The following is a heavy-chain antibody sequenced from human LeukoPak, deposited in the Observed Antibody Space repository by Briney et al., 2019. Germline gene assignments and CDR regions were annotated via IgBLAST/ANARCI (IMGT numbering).Heavy chain of an antibody. D-gene: IGHD3-10*01. V-gene: IGHV3-23*01. Sequence: GGSLRLSCAVSGITLSNYGMSWVRQAPGKGLEWVAGISGSDGSTNYADSVKGRFTISRDNPKNTLYLQMNSLRAEDTALYFCAKRGVVVRVILVGFHKEAYYFDSWGQGALVTVSS. J-gene: IGHJ4*02. CDR1: GITLSNYG. CDR2: ISGSDGST. CDR3: AKRGVVVRVILVGFHKEAYYFDS.